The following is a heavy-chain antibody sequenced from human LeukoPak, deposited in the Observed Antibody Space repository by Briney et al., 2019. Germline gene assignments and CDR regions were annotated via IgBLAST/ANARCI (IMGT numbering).Heavy chain of an antibody. J-gene: IGHJ4*02. CDR1: GGSISSSNW. CDR3: ARVDYYDSSGYSYYFVY. V-gene: IGHV4-4*02. Sequence: SETLSLTCAVSGGSISSSNWWSWVRQPPGKGLEWIGESYHSGSTNYNPSLKSRVTISVDKSKNQFSLKLSSVTAADTAVYYCARVDYYDSSGYSYYFVYWGQGTLVTVSS. CDR2: SYHSGST. D-gene: IGHD3-22*01.